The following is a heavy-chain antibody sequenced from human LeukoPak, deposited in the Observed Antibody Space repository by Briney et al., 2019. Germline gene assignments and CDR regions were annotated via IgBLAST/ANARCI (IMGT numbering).Heavy chain of an antibody. CDR1: GGSISISNW. CDR2: IYHSGSS. D-gene: IGHD4-17*01. Sequence: SETQSLTCAVSGGSISISNWWSWVRQPPGKGLDWMGEIYHSGSSNYNSSLKSLVTISVDDSKNQYSLKLSPMTAADTAVYYCASYVSAVTCDYFDYWGQGTLVTVSS. J-gene: IGHJ4*02. V-gene: IGHV4-4*02. CDR3: ASYVSAVTCDYFDY.